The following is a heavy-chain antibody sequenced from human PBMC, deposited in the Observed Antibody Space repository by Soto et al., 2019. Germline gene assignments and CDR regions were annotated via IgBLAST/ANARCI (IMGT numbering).Heavy chain of an antibody. CDR2: ITTSSSTI. D-gene: IGHD3-22*01. Sequence: EVQLVESGGGLAQPGGSLRLSCAASGFTFSAYEMNWVRQAPGKGLEWVSYITTSSSTIYYADSVKGRFTISRDNAKNSLYLQMNSLRAEDTAVYYCARVPVSHITMIVVPSPYYFDYWGQGTLVTVSS. CDR3: ARVPVSHITMIVVPSPYYFDY. J-gene: IGHJ4*02. V-gene: IGHV3-48*03. CDR1: GFTFSAYE.